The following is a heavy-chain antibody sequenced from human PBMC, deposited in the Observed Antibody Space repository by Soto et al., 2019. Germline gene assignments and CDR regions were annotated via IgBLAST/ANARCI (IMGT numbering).Heavy chain of an antibody. J-gene: IGHJ6*02. CDR3: ARDQGGSGSYGGYYYYYGMDV. Sequence: PSETLSLTCTVSGASISSGGYFWSWIRQHPGKGLEWIGYIYYSGSTYYNPSLKSRVTISVDTSKNQFSLKLSSVTAADTAVYYCARDQGGSGSYGGYYYYYGMDVWGQGTTVT. CDR2: IYYSGST. CDR1: GASISSGGYF. D-gene: IGHD3-10*01. V-gene: IGHV4-31*03.